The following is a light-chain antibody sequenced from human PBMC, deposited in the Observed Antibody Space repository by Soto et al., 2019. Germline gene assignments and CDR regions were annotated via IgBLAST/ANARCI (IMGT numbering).Light chain of an antibody. Sequence: EVALTQSPGTLSLSPGERATLSCRASQSVSNNLAWYEQKPGQAPRLLISDASTRATGIPARFSGSGSGTDVTLASSSLEPEDFAVYYCGQRINWPPITFGQGTRLEIK. CDR3: GQRINWPPIT. J-gene: IGKJ5*01. V-gene: IGKV3-11*01. CDR2: DAS. CDR1: QSVSNN.